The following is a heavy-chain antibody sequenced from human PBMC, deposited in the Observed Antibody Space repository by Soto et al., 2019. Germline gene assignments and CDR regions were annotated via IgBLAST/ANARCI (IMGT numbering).Heavy chain of an antibody. J-gene: IGHJ3*02. CDR1: GGSISSSNW. CDR3: ARASRVGSRAAFDI. Sequence: SETLSLTCAVSGGSISSSNWWSWVRQPPGKGLEWIGEIYHSGSTNYNPSLKSRVTISVDKSKNQFSLKLSSVTAADTAVYYCARASRVGSRAAFDIWGPGTMVTVSS. D-gene: IGHD2-15*01. V-gene: IGHV4-4*02. CDR2: IYHSGST.